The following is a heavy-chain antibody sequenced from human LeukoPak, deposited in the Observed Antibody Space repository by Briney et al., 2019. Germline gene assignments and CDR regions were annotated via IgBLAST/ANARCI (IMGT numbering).Heavy chain of an antibody. CDR1: GGSISSSNHY. V-gene: IGHV4-39*01. CDR2: ISWHGTT. J-gene: IGHJ4*02. D-gene: IGHD4-17*01. CDR3: AKHYYGDYRLFDY. Sequence: SETLSLTCSVTGGSISSSNHYWGWIRQTPGQGLEWIASISWHGTTYYNPSPKSRVTISMDTSKNQFSLQLPSVTASDTSVYYCAKHYYGDYRLFDYWGQGTLVTVSS.